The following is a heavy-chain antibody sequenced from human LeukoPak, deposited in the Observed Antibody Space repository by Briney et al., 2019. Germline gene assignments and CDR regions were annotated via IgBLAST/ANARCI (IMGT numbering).Heavy chain of an antibody. Sequence: GGSLTLSCSASGFTFSSFGMHWVRQAPGKGLEYVSSIATNGGSIVYADSVRGRFTISRDNSKNALYLQMSSLRPEDTAVYFCVKASEYYAYWGQRTLVTVSS. J-gene: IGHJ4*02. CDR3: VKASEYYAY. CDR2: IATNGGSI. V-gene: IGHV3-64D*06. CDR1: GFTFSSFG. D-gene: IGHD3-16*01.